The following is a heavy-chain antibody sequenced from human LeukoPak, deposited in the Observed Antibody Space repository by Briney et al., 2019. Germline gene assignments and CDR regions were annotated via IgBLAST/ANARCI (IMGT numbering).Heavy chain of an antibody. CDR3: ARDYGGKFDS. J-gene: IGHJ4*02. Sequence: SETLTLTCTASYGYISSHHRSWILPPPGKGLEWIGYINYSGSTKYNPSLKSRLTISVDTSKNQFSLLLSSVTAADTAVYYCARDYGGKFDSWGQGTLVNVAS. V-gene: IGHV4-59*11. D-gene: IGHD4-23*01. CDR1: YGYISSHH. CDR2: INYSGST.